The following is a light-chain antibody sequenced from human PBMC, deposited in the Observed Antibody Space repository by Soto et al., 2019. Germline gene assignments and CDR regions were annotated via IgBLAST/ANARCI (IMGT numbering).Light chain of an antibody. Sequence: SYELTQPPSVSVSPGQTASITCSGDKLGDKYACWYQQKPGQSPVLVIYQDSKRPSGIPERFSGSNSGNTATLTISGTQAMDEADYYCQAWDRSTACVLGNGTKLTVL. V-gene: IGLV3-1*01. CDR3: QAWDRSTACV. J-gene: IGLJ1*01. CDR2: QDS. CDR1: KLGDKY.